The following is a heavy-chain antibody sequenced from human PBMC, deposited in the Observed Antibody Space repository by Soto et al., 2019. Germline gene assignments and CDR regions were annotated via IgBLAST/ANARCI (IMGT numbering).Heavy chain of an antibody. CDR2: ISAYNGNT. CDR3: ARDRALLRYFDWLSTPKYYYGMDV. Sequence: SSVKVSCKASGYTFTSYGISWVRQAPGQGLEWMGWISAYNGNTNYAQKLQGRVTMTTDTSTSTAYMELRSLRSDDTAVYYCARDRALLRYFDWLSTPKYYYGMDVWG. D-gene: IGHD3-9*01. J-gene: IGHJ6*02. V-gene: IGHV1-18*01. CDR1: GYTFTSYG.